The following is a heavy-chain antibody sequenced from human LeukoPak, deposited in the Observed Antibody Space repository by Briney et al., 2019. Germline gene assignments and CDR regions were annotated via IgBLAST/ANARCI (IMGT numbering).Heavy chain of an antibody. V-gene: IGHV3-23*01. CDR1: GFTFSSYA. CDR3: ARSRSGSVAGTSDY. CDR2: VSTDGDT. D-gene: IGHD6-19*01. Sequence: GGSLRLSCAASGFTFSSYAMSWVRQAPGKGLEWVSSVSTDGDTYYTDSVKGRFTISRDGSTNTLFLQMISLRAGDTALYYCARSRSGSVAGTSDYWGQGTLVIVSS. J-gene: IGHJ4*02.